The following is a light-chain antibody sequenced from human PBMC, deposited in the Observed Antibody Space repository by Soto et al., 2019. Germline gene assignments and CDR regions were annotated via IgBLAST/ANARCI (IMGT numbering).Light chain of an antibody. CDR1: SSDVGGYNY. CDR3: CSYAGSYLV. Sequence: QSALTQPRSVSGSPGQSVTISCTGTSSDVGGYNYVSWFQQPPGKAPKRIIYDVSKRPSGVPDRFSGSKSGNTASLTVSGLQAEDEADYYCCSYAGSYLVFGGGTKRTVL. CDR2: DVS. J-gene: IGLJ2*01. V-gene: IGLV2-11*01.